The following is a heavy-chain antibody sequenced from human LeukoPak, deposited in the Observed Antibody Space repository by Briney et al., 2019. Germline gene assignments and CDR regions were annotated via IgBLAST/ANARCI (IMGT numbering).Heavy chain of an antibody. CDR2: IYHSGST. CDR3: ARQLNAFDI. CDR1: GYSISSGYY. D-gene: IGHD5-24*01. Sequence: SETLSLTCAVSGYSISSGYYWGWIRQPPGKGLEWIGSIYHSGSTYYNPSLKSRVTISVDTSKNQFSLKLSSVTAADTAVYYCARQLNAFDIWGQGPMVTVSS. J-gene: IGHJ3*02. V-gene: IGHV4-38-2*01.